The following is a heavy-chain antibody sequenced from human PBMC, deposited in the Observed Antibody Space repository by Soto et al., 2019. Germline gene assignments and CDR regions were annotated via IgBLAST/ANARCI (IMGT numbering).Heavy chain of an antibody. CDR3: ARDPSSYFDL. V-gene: IGHV3-30-3*01. CDR2: ISYDGSNK. Sequence: QVQLVESGGGVVQPGRSLRLSCAASGFTFSSYAMHWVRQAPGKGLEWVAVISYDGSNKYYADSVKGRFTISRDNSKNKLYLQMNRLRAEDTAVYYCARDPSSYFDLWGRGTLVTVSS. J-gene: IGHJ2*01. CDR1: GFTFSSYA.